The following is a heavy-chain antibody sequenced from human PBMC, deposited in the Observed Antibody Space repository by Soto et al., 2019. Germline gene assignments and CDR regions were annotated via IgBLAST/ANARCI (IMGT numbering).Heavy chain of an antibody. D-gene: IGHD2-8*01. Sequence: GGSLRLSCAASGFTFSSYGMHWVRQAPGKGLEWVAVISYDGSNKYYADSVKGRFTISRDNSKNTLYLQMNSLRAEDTAVYYCAKDLSPGMVLARLFDYWGQGTLVTVSS. CDR3: AKDLSPGMVLARLFDY. J-gene: IGHJ4*02. CDR2: ISYDGSNK. CDR1: GFTFSSYG. V-gene: IGHV3-30*18.